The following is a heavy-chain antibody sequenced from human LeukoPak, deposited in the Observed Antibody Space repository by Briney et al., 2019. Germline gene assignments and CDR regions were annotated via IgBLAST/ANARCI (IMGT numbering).Heavy chain of an antibody. CDR2: INSDGSST. J-gene: IGHJ4*02. V-gene: IGHV3-74*01. CDR3: ASLDY. CDR1: GFTFSIYW. Sequence: HSGGSLRLSCAASGFTFSIYWVHWVRQAPGKGLVWVSSINSDGSSTSYAGSVKGRFTISRDNAKNTLYLQMNTLRAEDTAVYYCASLDYWGQGTPVTVSS.